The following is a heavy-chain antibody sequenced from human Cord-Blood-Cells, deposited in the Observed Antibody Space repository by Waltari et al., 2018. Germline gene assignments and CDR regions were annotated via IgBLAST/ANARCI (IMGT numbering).Heavy chain of an antibody. CDR2: IRSDGSNI. Sequence: QVQLVESGGGVVQPGESLRLSCAASGFTLSPSGLHWVRQAPGKGLEWVAYIRSDGSNINYADSVKGRFTISRDNSKNTLYLQMNSLRAEDTAVYYCATYSASRGFNYWGQGTLVTVSS. CDR1: GFTLSPSG. CDR3: ATYSASRGFNY. V-gene: IGHV3-30*02. J-gene: IGHJ4*02. D-gene: IGHD6-13*01.